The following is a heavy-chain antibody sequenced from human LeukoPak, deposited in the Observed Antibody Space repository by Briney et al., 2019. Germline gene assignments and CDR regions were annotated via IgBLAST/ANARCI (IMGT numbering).Heavy chain of an antibody. CDR3: AIGRGYTVMVTWIDY. CDR2: INPNSGGT. D-gene: IGHD5-18*01. J-gene: IGHJ4*02. CDR1: GYTFTGYY. Sequence: ASVKVSCKASGYTFTGYYMHWVRQAPGQGLEGMGWINPNSGGTNYAQKIQGRVTMTRDTSISTAYMELSRLRSDDTAVYYCAIGRGYTVMVTWIDYWGQGTLVTVSS. V-gene: IGHV1-2*02.